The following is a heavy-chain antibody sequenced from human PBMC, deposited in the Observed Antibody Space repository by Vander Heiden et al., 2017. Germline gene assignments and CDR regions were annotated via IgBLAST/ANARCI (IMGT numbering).Heavy chain of an antibody. J-gene: IGHJ3*01. CDR3: ARSFHGGDALDV. CDR2: INSGAGNT. D-gene: IGHD3-10*01. V-gene: IGHV1-46*01. CDR1: GYTFSNYY. Sequence: QVQLVQSGAEVKKPGASVQVSCKTSGYTFSNYYIHWVRQAPGQGLEWMALINSGAGNTNCVQKFQGRVTMTRDTSTSTVYMELSSLISEDTAVYYCARSFHGGDALDVWGQGTVVTVSS.